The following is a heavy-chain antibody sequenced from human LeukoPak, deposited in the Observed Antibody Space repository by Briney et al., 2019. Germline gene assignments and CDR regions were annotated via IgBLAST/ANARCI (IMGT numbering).Heavy chain of an antibody. Sequence: PGGSLRLSCAASGFTFSSYAMSWVRQAPGKGLEWVSAISGSGGSTYYADSVKGQFTISRDNSKNTLYLQMNSLRAEDTAVYYCAKGVQLWPHCFDYWGQGTLVTVSS. CDR1: GFTFSSYA. CDR3: AKGVQLWPHCFDY. CDR2: ISGSGGST. J-gene: IGHJ4*02. V-gene: IGHV3-23*01. D-gene: IGHD5-18*01.